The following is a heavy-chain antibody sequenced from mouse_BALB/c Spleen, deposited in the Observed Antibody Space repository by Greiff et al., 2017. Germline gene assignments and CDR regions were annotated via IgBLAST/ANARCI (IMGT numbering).Heavy chain of an antibody. CDR1: GFTFSSYG. CDR2: ISSGGSYT. CDR3: ARGLSHGMDY. J-gene: IGHJ4*01. V-gene: IGHV5-6*02. D-gene: IGHD3-3*01. Sequence: EVMLVESGGDLVKPGGSLKLSCAASGFTFSSYGMSWVRQTPDKRLEWVATISSGGSYTYYPDSVKGRFTISRDNAKNTLYLQMSSLKSEDTAMYYGARGLSHGMDYWGQGTSVTVSS.